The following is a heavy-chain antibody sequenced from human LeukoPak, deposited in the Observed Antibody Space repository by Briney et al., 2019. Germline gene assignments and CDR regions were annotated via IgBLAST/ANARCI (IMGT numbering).Heavy chain of an antibody. CDR3: ARDGYSNYWYLNL. V-gene: IGHV3-23*01. Sequence: GGSLRLSCAASGFTFSSDAMSWVRQAPGKGLEWVSSISGTGGRTYYADSVKGRFTISRDNSKNTLDLQMNSLRADDTAVYYCARDGYSNYWYLNLWGQGTLVTVSS. CDR1: GFTFSSDA. D-gene: IGHD6-13*01. J-gene: IGHJ4*02. CDR2: ISGTGGRT.